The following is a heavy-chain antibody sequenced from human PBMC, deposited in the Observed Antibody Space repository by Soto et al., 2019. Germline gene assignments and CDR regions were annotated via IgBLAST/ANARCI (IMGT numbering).Heavy chain of an antibody. V-gene: IGHV3-33*08. CDR2: IWYDESNK. CDR3: ARDWNFGYSSPDY. Sequence: SLGLSFAARGFTFSNYGMQWVRQAPGKGLEWVAVIWYDESNKYYADSVKGRFTISRDNSKNTLYLQMNSLRAEDTAVYYCARDWNFGYSSPDYWGQGTLVTVSS. J-gene: IGHJ4*02. D-gene: IGHD6-13*01. CDR1: GFTFSNYG.